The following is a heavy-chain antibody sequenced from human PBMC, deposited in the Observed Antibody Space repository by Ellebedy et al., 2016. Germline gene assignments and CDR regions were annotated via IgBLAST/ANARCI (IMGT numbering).Heavy chain of an antibody. CDR1: GYTLTELS. V-gene: IGHV1-24*01. J-gene: IGHJ4*02. CDR2: FDPEDGET. Sequence: ASVKVSXXVSGYTLTELSMHWVRQAPGKGLEWMGGFDPEDGETIYAQKFQGRVTMTEDTSTDTAYMELSSLRSEDTAVYYCATREWLRSPFDYWGQGTLVTVSS. CDR3: ATREWLRSPFDY. D-gene: IGHD5-12*01.